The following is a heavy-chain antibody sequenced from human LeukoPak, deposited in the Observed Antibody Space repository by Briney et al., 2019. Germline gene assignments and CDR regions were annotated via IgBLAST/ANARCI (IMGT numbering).Heavy chain of an antibody. CDR2: INHSGST. CDR1: GWSFSGYY. D-gene: IGHD3-22*01. Sequence: PSETLSLTCAVYGWSFSGYYWSWIRQPPGKGLEWIGEINHSGSTNYNPSLKSRVTISVDTSKNQFSLKLSSVTAADTAVYYCARNQYYYDSSQETTKNDYWGQGTLVTVSS. CDR3: ARNQYYYDSSQETTKNDY. V-gene: IGHV4-34*01. J-gene: IGHJ4*02.